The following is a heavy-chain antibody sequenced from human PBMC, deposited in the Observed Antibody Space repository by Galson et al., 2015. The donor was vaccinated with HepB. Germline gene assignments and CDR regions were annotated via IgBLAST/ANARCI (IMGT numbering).Heavy chain of an antibody. J-gene: IGHJ6*02. Sequence: SLRLSCAVSGFTFSDYPMSWIRQAPGKGLEWVSYISSSRSYTIYADSLKGRFTISRDNAKNSLYLQMDSLRAEDTAVYYCARRISLVRGIITKPDYYYGMDVWGQGTTVTVAS. D-gene: IGHD3-10*01. CDR1: GFTFSDYP. CDR2: ISSSRSYT. V-gene: IGHV3-11*03. CDR3: ARRISLVRGIITKPDYYYGMDV.